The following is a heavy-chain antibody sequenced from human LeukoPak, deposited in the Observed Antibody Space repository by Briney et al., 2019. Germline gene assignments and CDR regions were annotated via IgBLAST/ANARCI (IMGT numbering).Heavy chain of an antibody. V-gene: IGHV1-18*01. Sequence: ASVKVSCKASGYTFTSYGIRWVRQAPGQGLEWMGWISAYNGNTNYAQKLQGRVTMTTDTSTSTAYMELRSLRSDDTAVYYCARGLVRYFDWLGVPDYWGQGTLVTVSS. CDR1: GYTFTSYG. CDR3: ARGLVRYFDWLGVPDY. CDR2: ISAYNGNT. D-gene: IGHD3-9*01. J-gene: IGHJ4*02.